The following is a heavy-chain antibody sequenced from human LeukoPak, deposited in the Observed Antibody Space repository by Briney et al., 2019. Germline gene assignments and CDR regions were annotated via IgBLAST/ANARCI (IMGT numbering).Heavy chain of an antibody. V-gene: IGHV3-64*04. CDR3: ARARNAVVTAIDY. Sequence: PGGSLRLSCSASGFTFSTYAMHWVRQAPGKGLEYVSSVSSNVYSTHYADSVKGRFAISRDNSKNTLYLQMNSLRAEDTAVYYCARARNAVVTAIDYWGQGTLVTVSS. CDR1: GFTFSTYA. D-gene: IGHD4-23*01. J-gene: IGHJ4*01. CDR2: VSSNVYST.